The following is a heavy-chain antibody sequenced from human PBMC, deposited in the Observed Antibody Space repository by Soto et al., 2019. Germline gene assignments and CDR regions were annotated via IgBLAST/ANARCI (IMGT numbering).Heavy chain of an antibody. V-gene: IGHV4-59*01. CDR2: IYYSGST. Sequence: SETLSLTCTVSGGSISSYYCSWIRQPPGKGLEWIGYIYYSGSTNYNPSLKSRVTISVDTSKNQFSLKLSSVTAADTAVYYCARARRSAGGFWSGYYYYYMDVWGKGTTVTVSS. CDR3: ARARRSAGGFWSGYYYYYMDV. CDR1: GGSISSYY. D-gene: IGHD3-3*01. J-gene: IGHJ6*03.